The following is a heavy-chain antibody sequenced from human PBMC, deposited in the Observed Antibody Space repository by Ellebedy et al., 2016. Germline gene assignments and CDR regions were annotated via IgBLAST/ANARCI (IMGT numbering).Heavy chain of an antibody. CDR3: ARTYSPHCSNGVCYMAYYFDY. Sequence: SETLSLTCTVSGGSIGSSSYYWGWIRQPPGKGLEWIGSIYYSGSTYYNPSLKSRVTISVETSKNQFSLKLSSVTAADTAVYYCARTYSPHCSNGVCYMAYYFDYWGQGTLVTVSS. V-gene: IGHV4-39*01. CDR1: GGSIGSSSYY. CDR2: IYYSGST. D-gene: IGHD2-8*01. J-gene: IGHJ4*02.